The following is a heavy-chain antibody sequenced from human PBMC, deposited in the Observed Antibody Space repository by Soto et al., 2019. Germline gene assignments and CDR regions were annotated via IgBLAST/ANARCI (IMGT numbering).Heavy chain of an antibody. V-gene: IGHV1-18*01. CDR3: ARVVPGAEAWFGP. Sequence: GASVKVSCKTSGYTFSNYGITWVRQAPGQPLEWLGWISLYSDGANFAQKFQGRVSMTTDTSTTTAYMELRSLRSDDTAVYYCARVVPGAEAWFGPWGQGTLVPVSS. J-gene: IGHJ5*02. CDR1: GYTFSNYG. CDR2: ISLYSDGA. D-gene: IGHD2-2*01.